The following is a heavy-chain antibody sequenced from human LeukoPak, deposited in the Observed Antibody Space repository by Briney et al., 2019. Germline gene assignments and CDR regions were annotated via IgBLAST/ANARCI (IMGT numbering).Heavy chain of an antibody. V-gene: IGHV3-74*01. CDR1: GFTLSTYG. D-gene: IGHD3-10*01. Sequence: PGGSLRLSCAASGFTLSTYGMSWVRQAPGKGLVWVSRINEDGSTINYADSVKGRFTISRDNAKNTLYLQMDSLRAEDTAVYYCVRDFGGSRDYWGQGTLVIVSS. CDR3: VRDFGGSRDY. CDR2: INEDGSTI. J-gene: IGHJ4*02.